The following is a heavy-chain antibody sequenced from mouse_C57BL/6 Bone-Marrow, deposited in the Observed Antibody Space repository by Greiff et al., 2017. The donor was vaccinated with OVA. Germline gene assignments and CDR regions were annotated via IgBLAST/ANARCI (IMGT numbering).Heavy chain of an antibody. V-gene: IGHV3-1*01. CDR3: AVTVVDYYAMDY. CDR1: GYSITSGYD. D-gene: IGHD1-1*01. Sequence: EVMLVESGPGMVKPSQSLSLTCTVTGYSITSGYDWHWIRHFPGNKLEWMGYISYSGSTTYTPSLKSRISITHDTSKNHFFLKLNSVTTEDTATYYCAVTVVDYYAMDYWGQGTSVTVSS. J-gene: IGHJ4*01. CDR2: ISYSGST.